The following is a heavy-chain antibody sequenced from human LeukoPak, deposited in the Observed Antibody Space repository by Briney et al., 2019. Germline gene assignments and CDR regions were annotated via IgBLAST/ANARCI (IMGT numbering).Heavy chain of an antibody. CDR1: GFTFSSYE. J-gene: IGHJ4*02. V-gene: IGHV3-48*03. CDR2: ISSSGSTI. Sequence: GGSLRLSCAASGFTFSSYEMNWVRQAPGKGLEWVSYISSSGSTIYYADSVKGRFTISRDNSKNTLYLQMNSLRAEDTAVYYCAKEGSIFGVVIRPYYFDYWGQGTLVTVSS. D-gene: IGHD3-3*01. CDR3: AKEGSIFGVVIRPYYFDY.